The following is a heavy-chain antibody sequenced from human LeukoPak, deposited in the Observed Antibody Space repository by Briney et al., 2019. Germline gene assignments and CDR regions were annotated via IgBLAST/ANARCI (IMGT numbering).Heavy chain of an antibody. CDR3: ARHGSTPRDGYNH. Sequence: GESLKISCKGSGYSFTSYWIGWVRQMPGKGLEWMGIIYPGVSEISYSPSFQGQVTISTDKSISTAYLQWSSLKASDTAMYYCARHGSTPRDGYNHWGQGTLVTVSS. D-gene: IGHD5-24*01. CDR1: GYSFTSYW. J-gene: IGHJ5*02. V-gene: IGHV5-51*01. CDR2: IYPGVSEI.